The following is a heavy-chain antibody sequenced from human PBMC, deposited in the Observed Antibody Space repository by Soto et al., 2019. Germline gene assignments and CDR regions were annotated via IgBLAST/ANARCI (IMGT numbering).Heavy chain of an antibody. D-gene: IGHD3-22*01. CDR1: GGSISSYY. V-gene: IGHV4-59*01. CDR3: ARDDSSGYRLSWFDP. Sequence: SETLSLTCTVSGGSISSYYWSWIRQPPGKGLEWIGYIYYSGSTNYNPSLKSRVTISVDTSKNQISLKLSSVTAADTAVYYCARDDSSGYRLSWFDPWGQGTLVTVSS. CDR2: IYYSGST. J-gene: IGHJ5*02.